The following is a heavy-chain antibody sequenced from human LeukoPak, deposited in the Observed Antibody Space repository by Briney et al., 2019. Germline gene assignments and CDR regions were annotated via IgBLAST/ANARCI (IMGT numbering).Heavy chain of an antibody. CDR2: INPNSGGT. Sequence: ASVKVSCKASGYTFTGYYMHWVRQAPGQGLEWMGWINPNSGGTNYAQKFQGRVTMTRDTSISTAYMELSSLRSEDMAVYYCARENYYGSGQVYYYYMDVWGKGTTVTVSS. CDR3: ARENYYGSGQVYYYYMDV. V-gene: IGHV1-2*02. J-gene: IGHJ6*03. D-gene: IGHD3-10*01. CDR1: GYTFTGYY.